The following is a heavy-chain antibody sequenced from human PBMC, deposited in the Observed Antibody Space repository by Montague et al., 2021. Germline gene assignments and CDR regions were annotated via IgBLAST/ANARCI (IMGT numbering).Heavy chain of an antibody. CDR1: GGSISSGGFY. Sequence: TLSLTCSVSGGSISSGGFYWSWIRQHPGKGPEWIGSIYDSGSTNYNPSLKSRLTLSRDTSKNQVSLRLTSVTAAETAVYYCARGGGYCIGGMCDTFDYWGQGTLVTVSS. CDR3: ARGGGYCIGGMCDTFDY. J-gene: IGHJ4*02. V-gene: IGHV4-31*03. D-gene: IGHD2-15*01. CDR2: IYDSGST.